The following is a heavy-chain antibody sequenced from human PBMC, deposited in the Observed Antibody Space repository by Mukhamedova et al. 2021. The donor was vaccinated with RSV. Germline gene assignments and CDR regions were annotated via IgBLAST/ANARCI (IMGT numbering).Heavy chain of an antibody. Sequence: SGGSTYYADSVKGLFPISRDNSKNTLYLQMNSLRAEDTAVYYCSRALGPGYYASSGYYYAHWGQGTLVTVSS. J-gene: IGHJ1*01. V-gene: IGHV3-66*02. CDR2: SGGST. D-gene: IGHD3-22*01. CDR3: SRALGPGYYASSGYYYAH.